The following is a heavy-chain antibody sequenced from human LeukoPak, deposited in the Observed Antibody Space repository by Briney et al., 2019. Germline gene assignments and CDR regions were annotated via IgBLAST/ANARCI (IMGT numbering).Heavy chain of an antibody. CDR3: AREWKKTGAFDY. Sequence: GGSLRLSCAASGFTFSSFWMHWVRQAPGKGLVWVSFINADGSSTTYADSVKGRFTVSRDNAKNTLYLQMSGLRAEDTAVYYCAREWKKTGAFDYWGQGTLVTVSS. CDR1: GFTFSSFW. CDR2: INADGSST. J-gene: IGHJ4*02. V-gene: IGHV3-74*01. D-gene: IGHD1-1*01.